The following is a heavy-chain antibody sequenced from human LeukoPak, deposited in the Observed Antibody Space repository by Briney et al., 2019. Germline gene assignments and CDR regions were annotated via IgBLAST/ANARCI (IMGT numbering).Heavy chain of an antibody. CDR2: INWNGGST. J-gene: IGHJ6*03. D-gene: IGHD2-15*01. V-gene: IGHV3-20*04. Sequence: RTGGSLRLSCITSGFTFSSYAMSWVRQAPGKGLEWVSDINWNGGSTGYADSVKGRFIISRDNAKNSLYLQMNSLRAEDTALYYCARSWDIVDPYYYYMDVWGKGTTVTVSS. CDR3: ARSWDIVDPYYYYMDV. CDR1: GFTFSSYA.